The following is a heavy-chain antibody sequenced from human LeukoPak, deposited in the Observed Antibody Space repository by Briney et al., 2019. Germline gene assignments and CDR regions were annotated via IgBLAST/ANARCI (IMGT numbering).Heavy chain of an antibody. CDR3: ASDLWGVGPSLVGYYFDH. Sequence: GASVKVSCKASGYTFTAYYMHWLRQAPGQGLEWMGWINPNSGGTNYAQNFQGRVAMTRDTSISTAYMELSRLRSDDTAVYYCASDLWGVGPSLVGYYFDHWGQGTLVTVSS. CDR2: INPNSGGT. D-gene: IGHD1-26*01. J-gene: IGHJ4*02. CDR1: GYTFTAYY. V-gene: IGHV1-2*02.